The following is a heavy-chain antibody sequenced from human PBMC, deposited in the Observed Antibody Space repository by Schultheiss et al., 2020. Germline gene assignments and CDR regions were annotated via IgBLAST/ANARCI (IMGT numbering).Heavy chain of an antibody. V-gene: IGHV4-34*01. CDR2: INHSGST. CDR1: GGSFSGYY. J-gene: IGHJ5*02. Sequence: SETLSLTCAVYGGSFSGYYWSWIRQPPGKGLEWIGEINHSGSTNYNPSLKSRVTISVDTSKNQFSLKLSSVTAADTAVYYCARGNFGCSSTSCYSWFDPWGQGTLVTVSS. D-gene: IGHD2-2*01. CDR3: ARGNFGCSSTSCYSWFDP.